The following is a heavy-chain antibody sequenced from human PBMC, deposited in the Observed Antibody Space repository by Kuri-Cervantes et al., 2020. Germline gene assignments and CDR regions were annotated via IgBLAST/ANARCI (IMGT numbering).Heavy chain of an antibody. Sequence: GSLRLSCTVSGGSISSYYWSWIRQPAGKGLEWIGRIYTSGSTNYNPSPKSRVTMSVDTSKNQFSLKLSSVTAADTAVYYCARTSAAGPFDYWGQGTLVTVSS. D-gene: IGHD6-13*01. CDR1: GGSISSYY. V-gene: IGHV4-4*07. CDR3: ARTSAAGPFDY. CDR2: IYTSGST. J-gene: IGHJ4*02.